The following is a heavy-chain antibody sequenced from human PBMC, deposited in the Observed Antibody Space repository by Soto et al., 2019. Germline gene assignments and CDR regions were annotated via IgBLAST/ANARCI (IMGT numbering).Heavy chain of an antibody. CDR2: IAPGGADT. Sequence: EVHLLESGGGLIPPGESLRLSCAASGFTFSSYPMSWVRQAPGSRLEWISTIAPGGADTYYSNSVKGRFTITRDNSNNTRYQRMHSLRSEDSSLYYCTERWASSSGQTYCDVWGQGALVTDSS. D-gene: IGHD6-6*01. J-gene: IGHJ4*02. V-gene: IGHV3-23*01. CDR1: GFTFSSYP. CDR3: TERWASSSGQTYCDV.